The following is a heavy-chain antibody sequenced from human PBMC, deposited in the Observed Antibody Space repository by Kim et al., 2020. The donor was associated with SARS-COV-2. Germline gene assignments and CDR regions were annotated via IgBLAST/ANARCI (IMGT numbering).Heavy chain of an antibody. J-gene: IGHJ6*02. CDR3: AKASVGTIFGVVIIDYYGMDV. V-gene: IGHV3-43*02. CDR1: GFTFDDYA. CDR2: ISGDGGST. D-gene: IGHD3-3*01. Sequence: GGSLRLSCAASGFTFDDYAMHWVRQAPGKGLEWVSLISGDGGSTYYADSVKGRFTISRDNSKNSLYLQMNSLRTEDTALYYCAKASVGTIFGVVIIDYYGMDVWGQGTTVTVSS.